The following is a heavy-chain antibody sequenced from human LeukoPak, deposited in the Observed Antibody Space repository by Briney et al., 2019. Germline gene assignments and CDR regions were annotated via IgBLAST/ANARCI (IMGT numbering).Heavy chain of an antibody. Sequence: SVKVSRKASGGTFSSYAISWVRQAPGQGLEWMGRIIPILGIANYAQKFQGRVTITADKSTSTAYMELSRLRSDDTAVYYCARSSDTSGYYEGRLDYWGQGTLVTVSS. J-gene: IGHJ4*02. CDR3: ARSSDTSGYYEGRLDY. D-gene: IGHD3-22*01. CDR2: IIPILGIA. CDR1: GGTFSSYA. V-gene: IGHV1-69*04.